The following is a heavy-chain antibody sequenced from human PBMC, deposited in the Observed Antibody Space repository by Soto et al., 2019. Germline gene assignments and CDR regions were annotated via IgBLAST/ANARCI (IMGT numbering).Heavy chain of an antibody. Sequence: PGGSLRLSCAASGFTFSSYAMHCVRQAPGKWLEWVAVISYDGSNKYYADSVKGRFTISRDNSKNTLYPQMNSLRAEDTAVYYCAGKRPPSIAAADLNNWFDPWGQGTLVTVSS. CDR1: GFTFSSYA. J-gene: IGHJ5*02. V-gene: IGHV3-30-3*01. CDR3: AGKRPPSIAAADLNNWFDP. D-gene: IGHD6-13*01. CDR2: ISYDGSNK.